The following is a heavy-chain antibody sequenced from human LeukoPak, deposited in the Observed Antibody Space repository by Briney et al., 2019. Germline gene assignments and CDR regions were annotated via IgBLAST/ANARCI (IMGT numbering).Heavy chain of an antibody. J-gene: IGHJ3*01. V-gene: IGHV3-49*03. CDR2: IRSKPYGGTT. D-gene: IGHD2-15*01. Sequence: GGSLRLSCTASGFIFSDYGVNWFRQAPGKGLEWVAFIRSKPYGGTTEHAASVQGRFFISRDDSTSSVFLQMNSLKTEDTALYYCSRTRMSGSDGFDLWGQGTMVTVSS. CDR1: GFIFSDYG. CDR3: SRTRMSGSDGFDL.